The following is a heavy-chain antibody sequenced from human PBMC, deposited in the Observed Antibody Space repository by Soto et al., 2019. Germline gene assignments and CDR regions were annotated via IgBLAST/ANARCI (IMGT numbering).Heavy chain of an antibody. CDR2: IRGTT. D-gene: IGHD2-21*01. CDR3: ARDDSFAFDI. CDR1: GFTFTSYS. J-gene: IGHJ3*02. V-gene: IGHV3-48*01. Sequence: GGSLRLSCSASGFTFTSYSMNWVRQAPGKGLEWVSYIRGTTHYADSVKGRFTISRDNARSSLYLQMNSLRADDTAVYYCARDDSFAFDIWGQGTMVTVSS.